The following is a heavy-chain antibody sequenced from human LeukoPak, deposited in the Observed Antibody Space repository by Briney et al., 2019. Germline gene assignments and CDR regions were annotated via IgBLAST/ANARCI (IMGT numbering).Heavy chain of an antibody. CDR2: IIPILGIA. CDR1: GGTFSSYA. D-gene: IGHD6-19*01. Sequence: SVKVSCKASGGTFSSYAISWVRQAPGQGLEWMGRIIPILGIANYAQKFQGRVTITADKSTSTAYMELSSLRSEDTAVYYCASTLPPIPAWYSSGWYWGQGTLVTVSS. J-gene: IGHJ4*02. V-gene: IGHV1-69*04. CDR3: ASTLPPIPAWYSSGWY.